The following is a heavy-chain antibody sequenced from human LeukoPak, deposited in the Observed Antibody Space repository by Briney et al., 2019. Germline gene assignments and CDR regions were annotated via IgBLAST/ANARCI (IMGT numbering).Heavy chain of an antibody. CDR2: IWYDGSNK. Sequence: PGGSLRLSCAASGFTFSSYGVHWVRQAPGKGLEWVAVIWYDGSNKYYADSVKGRFTISRDNSKNTLYLQMNSLRAEDTAVYYCARGGRDGYPRDPFDYWGQGTLVTVSS. J-gene: IGHJ4*02. CDR3: ARGGRDGYPRDPFDY. CDR1: GFTFSSYG. D-gene: IGHD5-24*01. V-gene: IGHV3-33*01.